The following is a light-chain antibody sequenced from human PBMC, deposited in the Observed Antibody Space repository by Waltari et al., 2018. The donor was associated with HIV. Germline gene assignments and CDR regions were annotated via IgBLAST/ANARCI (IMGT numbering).Light chain of an antibody. V-gene: IGKV1-9*01. CDR3: QQQNTYPLT. CDR1: QGIRPY. J-gene: IGKJ3*01. Sequence: DILLTPSPSFLSASLGDRVTISCRANQGIRPYLAWYQQSPGRAPKLLIFSASILQDTVPSRFSASGSGTQFTLTINSLQPEDFATYYCQQQNTYPLTFGPGT. CDR2: SAS.